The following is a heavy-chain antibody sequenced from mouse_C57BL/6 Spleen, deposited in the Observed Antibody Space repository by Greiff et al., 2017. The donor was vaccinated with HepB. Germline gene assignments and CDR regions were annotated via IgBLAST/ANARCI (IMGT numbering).Heavy chain of an antibody. J-gene: IGHJ1*03. CDR3: ARGNWDWYFDV. CDR1: GYSITSGYY. Sequence: EVKLQESGPGLVKPSQSLSLTCSVTGYSITSGYYWNWIRQFPGNKLEWMGYISYDGSNNYNPSLKNRISITRDTSKNQFFLKLTSVTTEDTATYYCARGNWDWYFDVWGTGTTVTVSS. CDR2: ISYDGSN. V-gene: IGHV3-6*01. D-gene: IGHD4-1*01.